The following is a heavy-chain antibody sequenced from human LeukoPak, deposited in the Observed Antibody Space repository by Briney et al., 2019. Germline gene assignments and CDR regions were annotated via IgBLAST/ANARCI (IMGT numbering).Heavy chain of an antibody. CDR3: ARDGYNEEDWYFDL. Sequence: PGRSLRLSCAASGFTFSSYDMHWVRQAPGKGLEWVAVISYDGNNKYYADSVKGRFTISRDNSKKTLYLQMNSLRAEDTAVYYCARDGYNEEDWYFDLWGRDILVTVSS. D-gene: IGHD5-24*01. CDR1: GFTFSSYD. J-gene: IGHJ2*01. V-gene: IGHV3-30-3*01. CDR2: ISYDGNNK.